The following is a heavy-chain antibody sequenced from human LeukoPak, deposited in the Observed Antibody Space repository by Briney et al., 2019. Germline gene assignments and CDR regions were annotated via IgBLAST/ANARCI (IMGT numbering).Heavy chain of an antibody. J-gene: IGHJ4*02. CDR2: ISWNSGSI. D-gene: IGHD6-19*01. CDR3: AKATGYSSGWYGD. Sequence: PGRSLRLSCAASGFTFDDYAMHWVRQAPGKGLEWVSGISWNSGSIGYADSVKGRFTISRDNAKNSLYLQMDSLRAEDTALYYCAKATGYSSGWYGDWGQGTPVTVSS. CDR1: GFTFDDYA. V-gene: IGHV3-9*01.